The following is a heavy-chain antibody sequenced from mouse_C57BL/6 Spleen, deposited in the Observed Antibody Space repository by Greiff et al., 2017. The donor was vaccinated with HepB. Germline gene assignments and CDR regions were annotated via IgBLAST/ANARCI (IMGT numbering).Heavy chain of an antibody. V-gene: IGHV5-4*01. CDR1: GFTFSSYA. D-gene: IGHD1-1*01. CDR2: ISDGGSYT. J-gene: IGHJ2*01. CDR3: ARDRGIITTVVATRFDY. Sequence: EVQGVESGGGLVKPGGSLKLSCAASGFTFSSYAMSWVRQTPEKRLEWVATISDGGSYTYYPDNVKGRFTISRDNAKNNLYLQMSHLKSEDTAMYYCARDRGIITTVVATRFDYWGQGTTLTVSS.